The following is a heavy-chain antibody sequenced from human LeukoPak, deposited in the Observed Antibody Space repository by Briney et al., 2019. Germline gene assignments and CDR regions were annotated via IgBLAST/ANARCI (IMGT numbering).Heavy chain of an antibody. J-gene: IGHJ4*02. V-gene: IGHV4-34*01. CDR1: GFSFDDYD. D-gene: IGHD3-22*01. Sequence: GSLRLSCAASGFSFDDYDMSWIRQSPGKGLEWIAEINHSGSTNYNPSLKSRVIISVDTSKNQFSLKLSSVTAADTAVYYCARATFDSRGYYYEGEYWGQGTLVTVSS. CDR2: INHSGST. CDR3: ARATFDSRGYYYEGEY.